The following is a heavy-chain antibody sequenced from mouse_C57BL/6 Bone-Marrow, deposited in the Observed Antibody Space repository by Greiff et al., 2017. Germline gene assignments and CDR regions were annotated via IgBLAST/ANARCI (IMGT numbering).Heavy chain of an antibody. Sequence: QVQLKQPGAELVKPGASVKLSCKASGYTFTSYWMQWVKQRPGQGLEWIGEIDPSDSYTNYNQKFKGKATLTVDTSSSTAYMQLSSLTSEDSAVYDCAREGSNYVGYFDVWGRGTTVTVSA. CDR2: IDPSDSYT. D-gene: IGHD2-5*01. CDR3: AREGSNYVGYFDV. V-gene: IGHV1-50*01. CDR1: GYTFTSYW. J-gene: IGHJ1*03.